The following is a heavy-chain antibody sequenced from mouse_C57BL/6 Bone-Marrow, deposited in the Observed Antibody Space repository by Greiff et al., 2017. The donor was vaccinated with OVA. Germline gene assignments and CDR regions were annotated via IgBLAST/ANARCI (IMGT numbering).Heavy chain of an antibody. CDR2: IFPGSGST. V-gene: IGHV1-75*01. J-gene: IGHJ1*03. D-gene: IGHD2-10*01. CDR3: ARARLLRYFDV. CDR1: VYTFPHSY. Sequence: QVHVKQSVPELVKPGASVKISCTASVYTFPHSYIHWVKQRPGQGLEWIGWIFPGSGSTYYNEKFKGKATLTVDKSSSTAYMLLSSLTSEDSAVDFCARARLLRYFDVWGTGTTVTVSS.